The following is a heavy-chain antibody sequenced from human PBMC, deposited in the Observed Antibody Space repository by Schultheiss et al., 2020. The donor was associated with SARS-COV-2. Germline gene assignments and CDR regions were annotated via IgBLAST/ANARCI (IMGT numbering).Heavy chain of an antibody. J-gene: IGHJ5*02. Sequence: SETLSLTCAVYGGSFSGYYWSWIRQPPGKGLEWIGEINHSGSTNYNPSLKSRVTISVDTSKNQFSLKLSSVTAADTAVYYCARGARYYDFWSGQTYAQWFDPWGQGTLVTVSS. CDR1: GGSFSGYY. CDR2: INHSGST. D-gene: IGHD3-3*01. V-gene: IGHV4-34*01. CDR3: ARGARYYDFWSGQTYAQWFDP.